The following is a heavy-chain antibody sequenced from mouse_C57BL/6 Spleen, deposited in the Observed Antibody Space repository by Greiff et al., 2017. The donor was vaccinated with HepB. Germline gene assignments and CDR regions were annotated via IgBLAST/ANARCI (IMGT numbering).Heavy chain of an antibody. Sequence: EVHLVESGGGLVKPGGSLKLSCAASGFTFSSYAMSWVRQTPEKRLEWVATISDGGSYTYYPDNVKGRFTISRDNAKNNLYLQMSHLKSEDTAMYYCARDLAGPFDYWGQGTTLTVSS. D-gene: IGHD3-3*01. CDR1: GFTFSSYA. V-gene: IGHV5-4*01. J-gene: IGHJ2*01. CDR3: ARDLAGPFDY. CDR2: ISDGGSYT.